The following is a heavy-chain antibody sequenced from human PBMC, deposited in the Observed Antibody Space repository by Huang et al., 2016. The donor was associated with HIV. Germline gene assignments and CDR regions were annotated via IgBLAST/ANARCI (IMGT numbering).Heavy chain of an antibody. J-gene: IGHJ6*02. CDR1: GDSISSMGSY. CDR3: ARQRIAIYALNV. CDR2: MYYEGSP. V-gene: IGHV4-39*01. Sequence: QMQLQESGPGLVKPSETLSLTCIVSGDSISSMGSYWGWIRQPPGKGLEWIGGMYYEGSPMYNPSLKSRVTIAVDASKNQFSLRLNSVTAADTAGYYCARQRIAIYALNVWGQGTAVIVSS. D-gene: IGHD2-21*01.